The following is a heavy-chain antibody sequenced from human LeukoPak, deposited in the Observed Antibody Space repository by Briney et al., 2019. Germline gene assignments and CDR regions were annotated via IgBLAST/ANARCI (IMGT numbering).Heavy chain of an antibody. D-gene: IGHD4-17*01. CDR3: PKHPNYGDYESFQH. CDR2: ISDSGDLI. CDR1: GFTFDSFA. J-gene: IGHJ1*01. V-gene: IGHV3-23*01. Sequence: GGSLRLSCEASGFTFDSFAMNWVRQAPGKGLEWVSAISDSGDLIYYADSVKGRFTISRDNSKNTLYLQMNSLRVEDTAVYFCPKHPNYGDYESFQHWGQGTLVTVSS.